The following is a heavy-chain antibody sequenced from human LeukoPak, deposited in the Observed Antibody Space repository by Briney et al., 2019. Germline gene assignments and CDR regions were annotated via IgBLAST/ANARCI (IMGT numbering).Heavy chain of an antibody. D-gene: IGHD5-18*01. V-gene: IGHV3-74*01. CDR1: GFTFSSYW. Sequence: SGGSLRLSCAASGFTFSSYWMHWVRQAPGKGLVWVSRINSDGSSTSYADSVKGRFTISRDNAKNTLYLQMNSLRAEDTAVYYCARGYSCYDFMDTAMEHWGQGTLVTVSS. CDR3: ARGYSCYDFMDTAMEH. CDR2: INSDGSST. J-gene: IGHJ4*02.